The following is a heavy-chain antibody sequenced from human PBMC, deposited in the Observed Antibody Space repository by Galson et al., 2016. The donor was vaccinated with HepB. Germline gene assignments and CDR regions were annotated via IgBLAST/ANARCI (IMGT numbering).Heavy chain of an antibody. CDR3: ARDILWFGELTRVYYFDY. J-gene: IGHJ4*02. V-gene: IGHV3-23*01. CDR2: ISVGGHST. D-gene: IGHD3-10*01. Sequence: SLRLSCAASGFTFSSFAMSWVRQAPGKGLEWVSSISVGGHSTYYADSVKGRFTISRDNAKNSLYLQMNSLRAEDTAVYYCARDILWFGELTRVYYFDYWGQGTLVTVSS. CDR1: GFTFSSFA.